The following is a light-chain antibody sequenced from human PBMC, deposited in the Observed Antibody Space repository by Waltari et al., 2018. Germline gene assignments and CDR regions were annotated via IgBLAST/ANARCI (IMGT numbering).Light chain of an antibody. V-gene: IGKV3-11*01. CDR2: DAS. Sequence: EIVLTQSPATLSLSPGERATLACRASQPVRHCLAWYQQKPGQAPRLLIFDASSRAPGIPANFRGSGSVTDFTLTVSNLEPEDFAVYYCLQRSNWPYTFGQGTRVEIK. CDR1: QPVRHC. J-gene: IGKJ2*01. CDR3: LQRSNWPYT.